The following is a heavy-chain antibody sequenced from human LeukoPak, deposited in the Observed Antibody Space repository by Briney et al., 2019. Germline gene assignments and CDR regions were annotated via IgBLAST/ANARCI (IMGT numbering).Heavy chain of an antibody. CDR2: IDPDSGGT. D-gene: IGHD3-22*01. Sequence: EASVKVSCKASGYTFTDYYMHWVRQAPGQGLEWMGRIDPDSGGTNYPQKFQGRVTMTRDTSISTAYMELSRLRSDDTAVYYCAREYYDSSGRKHAFENWGQGTLVTVSS. CDR3: AREYYDSSGRKHAFEN. CDR1: GYTFTDYY. V-gene: IGHV1-2*02. J-gene: IGHJ3*02.